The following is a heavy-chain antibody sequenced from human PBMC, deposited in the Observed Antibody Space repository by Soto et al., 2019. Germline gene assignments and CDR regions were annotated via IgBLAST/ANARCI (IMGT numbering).Heavy chain of an antibody. CDR1: EFTFSSCW. V-gene: IGHV3-7*01. Sequence: QPGGSLRLSCAASEFTFSSCWMDGVRQAPGKGLEWVANINPDGSEKHDGDSVKGRFTISRDNAKNSLYLQMSSLTAEDSALYYCSRSLDSWGQGT. CDR3: SRSLDS. J-gene: IGHJ4*02. CDR2: INPDGSEK.